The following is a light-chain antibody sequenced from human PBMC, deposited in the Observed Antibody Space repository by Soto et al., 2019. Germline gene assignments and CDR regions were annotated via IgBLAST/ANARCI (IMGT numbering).Light chain of an antibody. CDR3: TSYTSSSSVV. V-gene: IGLV2-14*01. Sequence: QSALTHPASVSGSPGQSITISCTGTGSDIGGYNYVSWYQQHPGKAPKVMIYEVSNRPSGVSNRFSASKSGNTASLTISGLQAEDEADYYCTSYTSSSSVVFGGGTKLTVL. J-gene: IGLJ2*01. CDR1: GSDIGGYNY. CDR2: EVS.